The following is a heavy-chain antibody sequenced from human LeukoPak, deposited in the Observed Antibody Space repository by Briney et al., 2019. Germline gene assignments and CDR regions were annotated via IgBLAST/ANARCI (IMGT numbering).Heavy chain of an antibody. J-gene: IGHJ4*02. D-gene: IGHD5-18*01. Sequence: SETLSLTCAVSGGSISSTNYYWGWIRQPPGKGLESIGSIYYRGSTYYNPSLKSRVTISVDTSKNQFSLKLNSVTAADTAVFYCARHGGSGYSSFDYWGQGTLVTVSS. CDR2: IYYRGST. V-gene: IGHV4-39*01. CDR3: ARHGGSGYSSFDY. CDR1: GGSISSTNYY.